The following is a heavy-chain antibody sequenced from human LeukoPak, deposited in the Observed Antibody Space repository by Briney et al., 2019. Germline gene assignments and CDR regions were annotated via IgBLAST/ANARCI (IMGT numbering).Heavy chain of an antibody. J-gene: IGHJ5*02. Sequence: EASVKVSCKASGGTFSSYAISWVRQAPGQGLEWMGRIIPILGIANYAQKFQGRVTITADKSTSTAYMELSSLRSEDTAVYYCARDRGYYDILTGYYGSTVSWFDPWGQGTLVTVSS. CDR3: ARDRGYYDILTGYYGSTVSWFDP. CDR2: IIPILGIA. CDR1: GGTFSSYA. V-gene: IGHV1-69*04. D-gene: IGHD3-9*01.